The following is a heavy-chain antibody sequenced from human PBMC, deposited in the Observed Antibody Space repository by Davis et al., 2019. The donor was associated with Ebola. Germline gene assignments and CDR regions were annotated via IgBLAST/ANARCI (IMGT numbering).Heavy chain of an antibody. J-gene: IGHJ3*02. CDR1: GFTFSSYA. V-gene: IGHV3-23*01. CDR3: AKTSLYCSSTSCYRGGAFDI. Sequence: GESLKISCAASGFTFSSYAMSWVRQAPGKGLEWVSAISGSGGSTYYADSVKGRFTISRDNSKNTLYLQMNSLRAEDTAVYYCAKTSLYCSSTSCYRGGAFDIWGQGTMVTVSS. D-gene: IGHD2-2*02. CDR2: ISGSGGST.